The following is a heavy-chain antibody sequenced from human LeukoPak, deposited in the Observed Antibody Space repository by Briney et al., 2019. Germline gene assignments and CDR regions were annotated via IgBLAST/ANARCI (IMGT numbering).Heavy chain of an antibody. CDR1: GGSISNYY. D-gene: IGHD2-2*01. CDR2: IYYSGNT. J-gene: IGHJ4*02. Sequence: PSETLSLTCTVSGGSISNYYWSWIRQPPGKGLKWIGYIYYSGNTNYNPSLKSRVTISVDTSKNQFSLKLSSVTAADTAVYYCATNSYCSSTSCPAPWGQGTLVTVSS. V-gene: IGHV4-59*08. CDR3: ATNSYCSSTSCPAP.